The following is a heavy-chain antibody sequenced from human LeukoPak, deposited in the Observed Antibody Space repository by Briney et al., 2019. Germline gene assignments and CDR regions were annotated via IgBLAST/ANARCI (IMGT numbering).Heavy chain of an antibody. CDR1: GGTFSSYA. CDR3: ANSGLNYYDSSGPGYFQH. CDR2: TIPIFGTA. Sequence: ASVKVSCKASGGTFSSYAISWVRQAPGQGLEWMGGTIPIFGTANYAQKFQGRVTITADESTSTAYMELSSLRSEDTAVYYCANSGLNYYDSSGPGYFQHWGQGTLVTVSS. V-gene: IGHV1-69*13. D-gene: IGHD3-22*01. J-gene: IGHJ1*01.